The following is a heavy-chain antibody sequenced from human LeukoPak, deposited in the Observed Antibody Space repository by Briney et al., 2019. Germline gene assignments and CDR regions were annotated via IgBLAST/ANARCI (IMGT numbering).Heavy chain of an antibody. CDR3: ARDRWDWLVLVDNFDY. J-gene: IGHJ4*02. CDR2: IKQDGSEK. V-gene: IGHV3-7*01. CDR1: GFTFSSYW. D-gene: IGHD3/OR15-3a*01. Sequence: GGSLRLSCAASGFTFSSYWMSWVRQAPGKGLEWVANIKQDGSEKYYVDSVKGRFTISRDNAKNSLYLQMNSLRAEDTAVYYCARDRWDWLVLVDNFDYWGQGTLVTVSS.